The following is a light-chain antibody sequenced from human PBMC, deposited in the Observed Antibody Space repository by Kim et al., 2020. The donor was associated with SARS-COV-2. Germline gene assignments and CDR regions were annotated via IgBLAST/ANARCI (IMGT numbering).Light chain of an antibody. J-gene: IGKJ1*01. Sequence: EIVLTQSPGTLSLFPGERATLSCWASQSVSSRFLAWYQQKPGQTPRLLVWGASNRAGGIPDWFSGSGSGIDFILTISRLEPEDFAVYYCQQYHSSPRTFGQGTKLEI. CDR3: QQYHSSPRT. V-gene: IGKV3-20*01. CDR2: GAS. CDR1: QSVSSRF.